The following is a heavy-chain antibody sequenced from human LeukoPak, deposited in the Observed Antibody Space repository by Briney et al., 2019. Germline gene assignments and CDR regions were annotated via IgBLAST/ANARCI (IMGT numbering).Heavy chain of an antibody. CDR2: IIPILGIA. V-gene: IGHV1-69*04. CDR3: AGAYCGGDCYSNWFDP. D-gene: IGHD2-21*02. Sequence: ASVTVSSTASGGTFTIYAISWVRQAPGQGLEWMGRIIPILGIANYAQKFQGRVTITADKSTSTAYMELSSLRSEDTAVYYCAGAYCGGDCYSNWFDPWGQGTLVTVSS. J-gene: IGHJ5*02. CDR1: GGTFTIYA.